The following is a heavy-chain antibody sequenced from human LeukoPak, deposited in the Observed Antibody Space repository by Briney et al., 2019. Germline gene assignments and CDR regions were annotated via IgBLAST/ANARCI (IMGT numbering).Heavy chain of an antibody. Sequence: GGSLRLSCAASGFTFSSYAMTWVRQAPGRGLEWVSALSGNGGTTYYADSVKGRFTISRDNSKNTLYLQMNSLRAEDTAVYYCARTASSDYFYFDYWGQGTLVTVSS. D-gene: IGHD3-22*01. CDR3: ARTASSDYFYFDY. J-gene: IGHJ4*02. CDR1: GFTFSSYA. CDR2: LSGNGGTT. V-gene: IGHV3-23*01.